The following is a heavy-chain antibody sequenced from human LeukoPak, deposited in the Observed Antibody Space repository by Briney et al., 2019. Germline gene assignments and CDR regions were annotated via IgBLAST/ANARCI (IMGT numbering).Heavy chain of an antibody. V-gene: IGHV3-43*01. J-gene: IGHJ4*02. D-gene: IGHD3-10*01. CDR3: AKDKFSGGSGSYYSGYFDY. CDR1: GFTFDDYT. CDR2: ISWDGGST. Sequence: GGSLRLSCAASGFTFDDYTMHWVRQAPGKGLEWVSLISWDGGSTYYADSVKGRFTISRDNSKNSLYLQMNSLRTEDTALYYCAKDKFSGGSGSYYSGYFDYWGQGTLVTASS.